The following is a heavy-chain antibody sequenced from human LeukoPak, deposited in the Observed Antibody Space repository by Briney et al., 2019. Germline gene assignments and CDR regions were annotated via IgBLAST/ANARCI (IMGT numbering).Heavy chain of an antibody. V-gene: IGHV3-74*01. CDR3: ARALRCGSSTSCYRYYFDY. Sequence: GGSLRLSCAASGFTFSSYWMHWVRQAPGKGLVWVSRINSDGSSTSYADSVKGRFTISRDNAKNTLYLQMNSLRAEDTAVYYCARALRCGSSTSCYRYYFDYWGQGTLVTVSS. D-gene: IGHD2-2*01. J-gene: IGHJ4*02. CDR1: GFTFSSYW. CDR2: INSDGSST.